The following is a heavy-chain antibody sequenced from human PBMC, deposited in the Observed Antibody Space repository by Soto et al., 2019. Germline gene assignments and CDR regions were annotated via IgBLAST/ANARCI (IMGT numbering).Heavy chain of an antibody. Sequence: QVQLQQSGPGLVKPSQTLSLTCTVSGGSISYEYYHWTWICQSPGKGLEWIGYIHYSGSIIYNPSFKSRVTISVDTSKNQFSLQLSSVTAADTAVYFCAREDDGGDRDYYGLDVWGQGTTVTVSS. J-gene: IGHJ6*02. D-gene: IGHD2-21*02. CDR1: GGSISYEYYH. CDR3: AREDDGGDRDYYGLDV. V-gene: IGHV4-30-4*08. CDR2: IHYSGSI.